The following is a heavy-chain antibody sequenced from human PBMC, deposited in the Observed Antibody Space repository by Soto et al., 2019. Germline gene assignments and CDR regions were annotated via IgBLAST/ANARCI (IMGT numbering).Heavy chain of an antibody. CDR1: GFTFSSYS. CDR2: ISGRSDYI. Sequence: GGSLRLSCAASGFTFSSYSLNWVRQAPGKGLEWVSTISGRSDYIYYADSVKGRFTISRDNAKNSLYLQMDSLRAEDTAVYYCARDSGYGSGSSVNHYLDCCGRGTLVTVSS. J-gene: IGHJ4*01. D-gene: IGHD3-10*01. CDR3: ARDSGYGSGSSVNHYLDC. V-gene: IGHV3-21*01.